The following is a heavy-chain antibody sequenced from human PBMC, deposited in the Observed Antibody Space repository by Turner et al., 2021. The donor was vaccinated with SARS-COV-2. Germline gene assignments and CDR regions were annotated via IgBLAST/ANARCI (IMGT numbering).Heavy chain of an antibody. J-gene: IGHJ6*02. CDR3: ASPSVDFWSGSYYGMDV. V-gene: IGHV4-39*01. D-gene: IGHD3-3*01. CDR1: GGSISSSSYY. Sequence: QLQLQESGPGLVKPSETLSLTCPVAGGSISSSSYYWGWIRQPPGKGLEWIGSIYYSGSTYYTPSLKSRVTIAVDTSKNQFSLKLSSVTAADTAVYYGASPSVDFWSGSYYGMDVWGQGTTVTVSS. CDR2: IYYSGST.